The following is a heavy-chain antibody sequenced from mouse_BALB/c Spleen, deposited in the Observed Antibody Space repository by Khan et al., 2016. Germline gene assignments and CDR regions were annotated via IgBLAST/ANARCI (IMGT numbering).Heavy chain of an antibody. CDR2: ILPGSGST. CDR3: ARVGTTARFAY. CDR1: GYTFSSYW. D-gene: IGHD1-2*01. J-gene: IGHJ3*01. Sequence: QVQLKESGAELMKPGASVKISCKATGYTFSSYWIEWVKQRPGHGLEWIGEILPGSGSTNYNEKFKGKATFTADTSSNTAYMQLSRLTSEDSAVYCCARVGTTARFAYWGQGTLVTVSA. V-gene: IGHV1-9*01.